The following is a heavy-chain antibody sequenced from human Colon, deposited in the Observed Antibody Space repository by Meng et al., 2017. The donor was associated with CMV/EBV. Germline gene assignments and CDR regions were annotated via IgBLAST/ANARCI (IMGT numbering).Heavy chain of an antibody. CDR3: ARGQSGWYKDAFDM. J-gene: IGHJ3*02. D-gene: IGHD6-19*01. CDR1: GFTVSINY. CDR2: ICSGAGT. V-gene: IGHV3-53*01. Sequence: GESLKISCEVSGFTVSINYMTWVRQAPEKGLEWVSIICSGAGTYYPDSVKGRFTISRDNSKNMLYLQMNSLRVEGTAVCYCARGQSGWYKDAFDMWGQGTMVTVSS.